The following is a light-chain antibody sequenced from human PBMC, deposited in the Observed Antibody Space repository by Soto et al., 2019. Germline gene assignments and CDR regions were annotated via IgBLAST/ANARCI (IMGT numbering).Light chain of an antibody. CDR2: EVS. V-gene: IGLV2-14*01. J-gene: IGLJ2*01. Sequence: QSALTQPASVSGSPGQSITISCTGTSSDVGGYKYVSWYQQHPDKAPKLIIFEVSNRPSGISSRFSGSKSGNTASLTISGLQAEDEADYDCASYTSSSTSVIFGRGTQLTVL. CDR1: SSDVGGYKY. CDR3: ASYTSSSTSVI.